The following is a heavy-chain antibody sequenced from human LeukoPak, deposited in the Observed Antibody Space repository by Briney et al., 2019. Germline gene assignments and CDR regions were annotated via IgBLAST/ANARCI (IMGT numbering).Heavy chain of an antibody. CDR2: IYYNGNT. D-gene: IGHD3-22*01. CDR3: ARGGPSSSGYAGDGFDI. V-gene: IGHV4-59*01. J-gene: IGHJ3*02. CDR1: GDSMSSYY. Sequence: SETLSLTCSVSGDSMSSYYWSWIRQPPGKGLEWIGYIYYNGNTNYNPSLKNRVTITVDRSKNEFSLKLNSVTAADTAVYFCARGGPSSSGYAGDGFDIWGQGTMVTVSS.